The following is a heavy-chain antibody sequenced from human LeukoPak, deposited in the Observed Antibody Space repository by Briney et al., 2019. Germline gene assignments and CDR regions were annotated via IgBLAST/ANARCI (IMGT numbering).Heavy chain of an antibody. V-gene: IGHV3-74*01. D-gene: IGHD6-19*01. Sequence: GGSLRLSCAASGFTFSDYWMHWVRQAPGKGLVWVSRISSDGSRVTYADSVKGRFTISRDNAKNTLYLQMNSLRVEDTAVYYCARELAVGGTWFDPWGQGTLVTVSS. J-gene: IGHJ5*02. CDR3: ARELAVGGTWFDP. CDR2: ISSDGSRV. CDR1: GFTFSDYW.